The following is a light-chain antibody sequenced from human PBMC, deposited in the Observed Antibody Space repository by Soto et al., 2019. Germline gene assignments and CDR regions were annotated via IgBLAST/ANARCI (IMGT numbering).Light chain of an antibody. CDR2: GAS. J-gene: IGKJ1*01. CDR1: QSVSSN. Sequence: EIVMTQSPVTLSVSPGERATLSCRAGQSVSSNLAWYQQKPGQAPRLLIYGASTRATGIPARFTGSGSGTEFTLTISRLEVDDSAVYYYQQYNNWWTFGQGTKVEIK. CDR3: QQYNNWWT. V-gene: IGKV3-15*01.